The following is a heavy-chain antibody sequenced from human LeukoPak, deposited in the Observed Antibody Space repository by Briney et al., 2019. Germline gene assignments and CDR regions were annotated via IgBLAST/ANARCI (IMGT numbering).Heavy chain of an antibody. CDR3: AKSGPAVVRGSPRKIKTLRFDC. CDR2: ISGSGGST. D-gene: IGHD3-10*01. V-gene: IGHV3-23*01. Sequence: GGSLRLSCAASGFTFSSYAMSWVRQAPGKGLEWVSAISGSGGSTYYADSVKGRFTISRDNSKNTLYLQMNSLRAEDTAVYYCAKSGPAVVRGSPRKIKTLRFDCWGQGTLVTVSS. CDR1: GFTFSSYA. J-gene: IGHJ4*02.